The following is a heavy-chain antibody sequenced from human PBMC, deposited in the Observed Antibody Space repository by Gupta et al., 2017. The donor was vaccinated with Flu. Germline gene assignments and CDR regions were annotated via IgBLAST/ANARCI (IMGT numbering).Heavy chain of an antibody. V-gene: IGHV3-21*06. J-gene: IGHJ4*02. CDR1: GFSFSSFT. CDR3: ASHAPIEYTSSKDY. D-gene: IGHD1-1*01. CDR2: ISGTSYYK. Sequence: EVQLVESGGGLVKPGESLTLPCAASGFSFSSFTMHWVRQAQGKGLRWVSSISGTSYYKDYVDARKGRFTNARNNAQYSLFLQIHSVRAEDTAVYYCASHAPIEYTSSKDYWGRGTLVTVS.